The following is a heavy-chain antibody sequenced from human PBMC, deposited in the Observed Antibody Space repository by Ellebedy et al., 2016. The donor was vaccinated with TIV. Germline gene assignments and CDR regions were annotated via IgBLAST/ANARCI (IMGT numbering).Heavy chain of an antibody. CDR1: GYTFTSYG. D-gene: IGHD5-24*01. CDR3: ARPLREDLANRDGYNSRYYYYGMDV. J-gene: IGHJ6*02. CDR2: IIPILGIA. V-gene: IGHV1-18*01. Sequence: ASVKVSCKASGYTFTSYGISWVRQAPGHGLEWMGRIIPILGIANYAQKFQGRVTMTTDTSTSTAYMELRSLRSDDTAVYYCARPLREDLANRDGYNSRYYYYGMDVWGQGTTVTVSS.